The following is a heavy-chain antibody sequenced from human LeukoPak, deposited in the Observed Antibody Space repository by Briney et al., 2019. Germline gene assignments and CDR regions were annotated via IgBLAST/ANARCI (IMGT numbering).Heavy chain of an antibody. Sequence: SETLSLTCTVSGGSISSSSYYWGWIRQPPGKGLEWIGSIYYSGSTYYNPSLKSRVTISVDTPKNQFSLKLSSVTAADTAVYYCASGYCSGGSCLYYYYYYMDVWGKGTTVTVSS. CDR1: GGSISSSSYY. J-gene: IGHJ6*03. V-gene: IGHV4-39*07. CDR2: IYYSGST. D-gene: IGHD2-15*01. CDR3: ASGYCSGGSCLYYYYYYMDV.